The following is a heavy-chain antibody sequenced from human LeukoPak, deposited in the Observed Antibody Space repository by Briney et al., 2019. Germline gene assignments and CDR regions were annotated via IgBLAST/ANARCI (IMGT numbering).Heavy chain of an antibody. V-gene: IGHV1-18*01. Sequence: ASVKVSCKASGYTFTSYGISRVRQAAGQGLEGMGWISAYNGNTNYEQKLQGRGTMTRGTSTSAAHTELRILRCDDTAVYYCARDQGYCSGGSCYQLYFDYWGQGTLVTVSS. CDR1: GYTFTSYG. CDR2: ISAYNGNT. CDR3: ARDQGYCSGGSCYQLYFDY. D-gene: IGHD2-15*01. J-gene: IGHJ4*02.